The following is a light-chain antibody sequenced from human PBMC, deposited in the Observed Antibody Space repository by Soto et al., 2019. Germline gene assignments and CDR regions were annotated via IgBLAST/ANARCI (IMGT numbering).Light chain of an antibody. CDR3: QQYNNWPPDRT. Sequence: EIVMTQSPATLSVSPEERATLSCRASQSVGSNLAWYQQKPGQAPRLLIYGASTRATGIPARFSGSGSGTEFTLTISSLQSEDFAIYFCQQYNNWPPDRTFGQGTDVEIK. J-gene: IGKJ1*01. CDR2: GAS. V-gene: IGKV3-15*01. CDR1: QSVGSN.